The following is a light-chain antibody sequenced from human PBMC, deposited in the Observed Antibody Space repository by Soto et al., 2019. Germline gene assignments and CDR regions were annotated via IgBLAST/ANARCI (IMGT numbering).Light chain of an antibody. J-gene: IGLJ1*01. V-gene: IGLV2-14*03. CDR3: SSYTPSSTPVV. Sequence: SVLTQPASLSWSPGQSITISCTGTSSDVGGYNFVSWYQHHPGKAPKLIIYDVSNRPSGVSNRFSGSKSGNTASLTISGLQADDEADYYCSSYTPSSTPVVFGTGTEVTVL. CDR1: SSDVGGYNF. CDR2: DVS.